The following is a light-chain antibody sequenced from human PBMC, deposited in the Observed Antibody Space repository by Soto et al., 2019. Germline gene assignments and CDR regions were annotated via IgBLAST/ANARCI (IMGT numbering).Light chain of an antibody. CDR3: SAWDDSLSGPV. CDR1: SSNIGSNY. J-gene: IGLJ2*01. V-gene: IGLV1-47*03. CDR2: RNN. Sequence: QSVLTQPPSASGTPGQRVTISCSGSSSNIGSNYVYWYQQLPGTAPKILIYRNNQPPSEVPDRFSGSKSGTSASLALSGHSSEDAAAYYCSAWDDSLSGPVFGRGTKLTVL.